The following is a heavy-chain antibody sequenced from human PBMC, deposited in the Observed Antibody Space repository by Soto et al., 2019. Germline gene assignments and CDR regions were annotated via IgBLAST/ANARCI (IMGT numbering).Heavy chain of an antibody. CDR1: GGTFSSNS. D-gene: IGHD1-26*01. CDR2: IIPIFGTA. CDR3: ARIVVGATGMGGDYYYYYGMDV. Sequence: SVKVSSKDSGGTFSSNSIRWLRQDPGQGLEWMGGIIPIFGTANYAQKFQGRVTITADESTSTAYMELSSLRSEDTAVYYCARIVVGATGMGGDYYYYYGMDVWGQGTTVTVSS. V-gene: IGHV1-69*13. J-gene: IGHJ6*02.